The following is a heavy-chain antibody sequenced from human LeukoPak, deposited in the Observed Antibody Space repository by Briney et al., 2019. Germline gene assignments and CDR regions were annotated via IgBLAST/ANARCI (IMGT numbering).Heavy chain of an antibody. J-gene: IGHJ3*02. CDR2: ISYDGSNK. CDR1: GFTFSSYG. Sequence: GRSLRLSCAASGFTFSSYGMHWVRQAPGKGLEWVAVISYDGSNKYYADSAKGRFTISRDNSKNTLYLQMNSLRAEDTAVYYCASYDSSGYNAFDIWGQGTMVTVSS. CDR3: ASYDSSGYNAFDI. D-gene: IGHD3-22*01. V-gene: IGHV3-30*03.